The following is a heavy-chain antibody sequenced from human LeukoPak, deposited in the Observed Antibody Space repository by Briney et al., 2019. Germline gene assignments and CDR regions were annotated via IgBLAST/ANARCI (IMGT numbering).Heavy chain of an antibody. Sequence: GRSLRLSCAASGFTFSSYSMNWVRQAPGKGLEWVSSISSSSSYIYYADSVKGRFTISRDNAKNSLYLQMNSLRAEDTAVYYCARRGEGVTSALYYYYMDVWGKGTTVTVSS. J-gene: IGHJ6*03. V-gene: IGHV3-21*01. D-gene: IGHD3-16*01. CDR1: GFTFSSYS. CDR3: ARRGEGVTSALYYYYMDV. CDR2: ISSSSSYI.